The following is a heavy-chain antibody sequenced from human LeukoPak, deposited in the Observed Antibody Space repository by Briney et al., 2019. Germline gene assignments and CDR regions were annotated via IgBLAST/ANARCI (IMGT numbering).Heavy chain of an antibody. V-gene: IGHV5-51*01. CDR1: GYSFTSYW. CDR3: ARGGRYYYYYYYMDV. CDR2: IYPGDSDT. J-gene: IGHJ6*03. D-gene: IGHD3-16*01. Sequence: GESLKISCKGSGYSFTSYWIGWVRQMPGKGLEWMGIIYPGDSDTRYSPSFQGQATISADKSISTAYLQWSSLKASDTAMYYCARGGRYYYYYYYMDVWGKGTTVTISS.